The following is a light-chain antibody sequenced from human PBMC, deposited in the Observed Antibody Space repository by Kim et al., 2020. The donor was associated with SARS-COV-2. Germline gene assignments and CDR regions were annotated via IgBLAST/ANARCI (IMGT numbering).Light chain of an antibody. Sequence: EIVMTQSPATLSVSPGERATLSCRASQSVRSYLAWYQQKPGQAPRLLIYDASTRATGIPARFSGSGSGTEFTLTISSLQSEDFAVYYCQQYSNWPPALTFGGGTKLEI. V-gene: IGKV3-15*01. CDR2: DAS. J-gene: IGKJ4*01. CDR3: QQYSNWPPALT. CDR1: QSVRSY.